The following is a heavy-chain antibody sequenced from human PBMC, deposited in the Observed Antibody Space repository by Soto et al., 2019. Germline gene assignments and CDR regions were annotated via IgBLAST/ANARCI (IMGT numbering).Heavy chain of an antibody. V-gene: IGHV1-69*01. CDR3: ARSQGSSTSLEIYYYYYYGMDV. J-gene: IGHJ6*02. CDR2: IIPISGTA. Sequence: QVQLVQSGAEVKKPGSSVKVSCKASGGTFSSYAISWVRQAPGQVLAWMGGIIPISGTANYAQKFQGRDTITADESTSTAYMELSSLRSEDTAVYYCARSQGSSTSLEIYYYYYYGMDVWGQGTTVTVSS. CDR1: GGTFSSYA. D-gene: IGHD2-2*01.